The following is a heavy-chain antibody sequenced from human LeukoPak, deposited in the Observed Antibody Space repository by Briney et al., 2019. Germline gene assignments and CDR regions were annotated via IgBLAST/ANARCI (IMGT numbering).Heavy chain of an antibody. Sequence: GRSLRLSCAASGFTFDDYAMHWVRQAPGKGLEWVSGISWNSGSIGYADSVKGRFTISRDNAKNSLYLQMNSLRAEDTALYYCAKASGSSWYYYGMDVWGQGTTVTVSS. D-gene: IGHD6-6*01. CDR1: GFTFDDYA. CDR3: AKASGSSWYYYGMDV. CDR2: ISWNSGSI. J-gene: IGHJ6*02. V-gene: IGHV3-9*01.